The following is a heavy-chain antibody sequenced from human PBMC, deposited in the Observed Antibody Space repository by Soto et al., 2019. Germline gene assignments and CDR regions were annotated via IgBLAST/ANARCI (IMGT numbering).Heavy chain of an antibody. CDR2: INADNGKT. CDR1: GYTFTSYN. D-gene: IGHD5-12*01. CDR3: LREGYKDY. V-gene: IGHV1-3*01. J-gene: IGHJ4*02. Sequence: QVQLVQSGAEVRKPGASVRISCKASGYTFTSYNIHWVRQAPGESLEWMGWINADNGKTRYSENVQGRVTITRDTSATTTYMELSSLRSEDTAVYYCLREGYKDYWGQGTLVIVSS.